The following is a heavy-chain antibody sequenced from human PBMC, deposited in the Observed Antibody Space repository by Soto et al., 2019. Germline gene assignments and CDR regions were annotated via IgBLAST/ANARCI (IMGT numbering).Heavy chain of an antibody. Sequence: ASVKVSCKASGGTFSSYAISWVRQAPGQGLEWMGGIIPIFGTANYAQKFQGRVTITADESTSTAYMGLSSLRSEDTAVYYCARDPASGYYYDSSGYYSFYYYGMDVWGQGTTVTVSS. CDR1: GGTFSSYA. CDR3: ARDPASGYYYDSSGYYSFYYYGMDV. J-gene: IGHJ6*02. D-gene: IGHD3-22*01. CDR2: IIPIFGTA. V-gene: IGHV1-69*13.